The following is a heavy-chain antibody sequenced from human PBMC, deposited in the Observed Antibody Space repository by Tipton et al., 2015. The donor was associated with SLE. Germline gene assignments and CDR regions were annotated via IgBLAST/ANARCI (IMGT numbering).Heavy chain of an antibody. CDR1: GASIRSTAYY. V-gene: IGHV4-31*02. D-gene: IGHD2-21*02. CDR2: IYSDGIT. J-gene: IGHJ3*02. CDR3: ARQGLPGAFDI. Sequence: LRLSCTVSGASIRSTAYYWNWIRQHPGKGLEWIGYIYSDGITYYNPSLKSQSTISLDTSKNQFSLNLTSVTAADTAVYYCARQGLPGAFDIWGRGTLVTVSS.